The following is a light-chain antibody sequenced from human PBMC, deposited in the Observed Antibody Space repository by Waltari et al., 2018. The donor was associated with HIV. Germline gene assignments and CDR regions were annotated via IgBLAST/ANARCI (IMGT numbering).Light chain of an antibody. CDR2: DAS. V-gene: IGKV1-33*01. J-gene: IGKJ4*01. CDR1: QDISNY. Sequence: DIQMTQSPSSLSASVGDRVTITCQASQDISNYLNWYQQKPGKAPKLLIYDASNLETGVPSSFSGSGSGTDFTFTISSLQPEDIATYYCKQYDNLPATFGGGTKVEIK. CDR3: KQYDNLPAT.